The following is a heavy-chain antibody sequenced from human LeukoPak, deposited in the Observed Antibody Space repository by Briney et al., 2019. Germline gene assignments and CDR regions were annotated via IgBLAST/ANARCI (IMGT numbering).Heavy chain of an antibody. Sequence: GGSLRLSCAASGFTFSSYYMHWVRQAPGKGLEYVSGISSNGGSTYYANSVKGRFTISRDNSKNALYLQMGSLRAEDMAVFYCARDRTSGNGYSFDAFDIWGQGTMVTVSS. CDR3: ARDRTSGNGYSFDAFDI. CDR1: GFTFSSYY. J-gene: IGHJ3*02. V-gene: IGHV3-64*01. D-gene: IGHD5-24*01. CDR2: ISSNGGST.